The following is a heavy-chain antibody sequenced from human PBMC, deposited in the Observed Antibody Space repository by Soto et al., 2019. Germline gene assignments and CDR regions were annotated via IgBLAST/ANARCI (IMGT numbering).Heavy chain of an antibody. CDR2: INHSGST. V-gene: IGHV4-34*01. CDR1: GGSFSGYY. CDR3: ARPLAAAPAGRWFDP. D-gene: IGHD6-13*01. Sequence: QVQLQQWGAGLLKPSETLSLTCAVYGGSFSGYYWSWIRQPPGKGLEWIGEINHSGSTNYNQSLKSRVTISVDTSKNQFALKLSSVTAADTAVYYCARPLAAAPAGRWFDPWGQGTLVTVSS. J-gene: IGHJ5*02.